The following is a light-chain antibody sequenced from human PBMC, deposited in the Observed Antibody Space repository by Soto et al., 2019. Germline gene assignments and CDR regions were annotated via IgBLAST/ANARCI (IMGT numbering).Light chain of an antibody. Sequence: EIVLTQSPGTLSLSPGERATLSCRASQSVSSNYSAWYQQKPGQAPRPLIYGASSRATGIPDRFSGSGAGTDFTLTISRLEPEDFAVYYCQQYGSSLMVTFGPGTKVDIK. V-gene: IGKV3-20*01. CDR2: GAS. J-gene: IGKJ3*01. CDR3: QQYGSSLMVT. CDR1: QSVSSNY.